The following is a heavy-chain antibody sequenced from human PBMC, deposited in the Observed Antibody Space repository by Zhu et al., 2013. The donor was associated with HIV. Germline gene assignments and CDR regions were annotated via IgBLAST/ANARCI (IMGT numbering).Heavy chain of an antibody. CDR3: AKDLDDFWSGPFDY. Sequence: EVQLVESGGGLVQPGRSLRLSCAASGFTFDDYAMHWVRQAPGKGLEWVSGISWNSGSIGYADSVKGRFTISRDNAKNSLYLQMNSLRAEDTALYYCAKDLDDFWSGPFDYWGQGTLVTVSS. D-gene: IGHD3-3*01. J-gene: IGHJ4*02. CDR2: ISWNSGSI. CDR1: GFTFDDYA. V-gene: IGHV3-9*01.